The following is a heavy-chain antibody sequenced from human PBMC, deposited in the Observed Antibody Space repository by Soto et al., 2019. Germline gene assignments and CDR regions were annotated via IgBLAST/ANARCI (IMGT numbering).Heavy chain of an antibody. V-gene: IGHV3-48*01. Sequence: EVQLVESGGGLVQPGGSLRLSCAASGFTFSSYSMNWVRQAPGKGLEWVSYISSSSSTIYYADSVKGRFTISRDNAKNSLYLQMNSLRAEDTAVYYCARDSRTYYDYIWGSYRYGPQSLGGQGTLVTVSS. CDR1: GFTFSSYS. CDR3: ARDSRTYYDYIWGSYRYGPQSL. D-gene: IGHD3-16*02. J-gene: IGHJ4*02. CDR2: ISSSSSTI.